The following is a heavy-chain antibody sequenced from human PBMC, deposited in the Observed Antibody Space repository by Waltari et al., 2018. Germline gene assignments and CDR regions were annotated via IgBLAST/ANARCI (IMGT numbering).Heavy chain of an antibody. Sequence: QVQLVESGGGVVQPGGSLRLSCAASGFTFSSYGMHWVRQAPGKGLEWVAFIRYDGSNKYYADSVKGRFTISRDNSKNTLYLQMNSLRAEDTAVYYCARAREHRRILWYFDLWGRGTLVTVSS. V-gene: IGHV3-30*02. CDR1: GFTFSSYG. CDR2: IRYDGSNK. D-gene: IGHD2-15*01. CDR3: ARAREHRRILWYFDL. J-gene: IGHJ2*01.